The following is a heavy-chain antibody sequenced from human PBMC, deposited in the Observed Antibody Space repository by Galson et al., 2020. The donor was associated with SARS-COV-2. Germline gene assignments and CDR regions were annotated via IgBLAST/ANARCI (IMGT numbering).Heavy chain of an antibody. CDR2: ISAGSTNI. D-gene: IGHD4-17*01. CDR1: GFPFSSYS. J-gene: IGHJ6*02. V-gene: IGHV3-21*06. Sequence: GGSLRLSCAASGFPFSSYSMNWVRQAPGKGLEWVSSISAGSTNIHNAESVKGRFAISRDNVNNFLDLQMDSLRAECTAVYYWARVGGMATTPGDYADDGLDVWGQGTTVTVSS. CDR3: ARVGGMATTPGDYADDGLDV.